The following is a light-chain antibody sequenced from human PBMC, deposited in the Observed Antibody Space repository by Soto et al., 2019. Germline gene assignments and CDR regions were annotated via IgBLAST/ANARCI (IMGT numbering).Light chain of an antibody. J-gene: IGKJ1*01. CDR3: QQYNSYST. Sequence: DIQMTQSPSTLSASVGDRVTITCRASQSISSWLAWYQQKPGKAPTLLIYKASSLESGVPSRFGGSGSGTEFTLTISSLQPDDFATYYCQQYNSYSTFGQGTKVEIK. V-gene: IGKV1-5*03. CDR2: KAS. CDR1: QSISSW.